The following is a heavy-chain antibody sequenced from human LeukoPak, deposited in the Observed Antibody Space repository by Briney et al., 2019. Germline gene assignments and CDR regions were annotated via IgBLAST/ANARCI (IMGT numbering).Heavy chain of an antibody. CDR3: ARGCSSTSCYPHYYYYGMDV. CDR1: GFTFSSYD. D-gene: IGHD2-2*01. J-gene: IGHJ6*02. V-gene: IGHV3-13*01. CDR2: IGTAGDT. Sequence: PGGSLRLSCAASGFTFSSYDMHWVRHATGKGLEWVSAIGTAGDTYYPGSVKGRFTISRENAKNSLYLQMNSLRAGDTAVYYCARGCSSTSCYPHYYYYGMDVWGQGTTVTVSS.